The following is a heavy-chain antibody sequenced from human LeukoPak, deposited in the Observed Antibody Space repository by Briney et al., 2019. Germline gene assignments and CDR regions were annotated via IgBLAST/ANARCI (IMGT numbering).Heavy chain of an antibody. J-gene: IGHJ3*01. V-gene: IGHV4-59*08. CDR3: ARGYYDSSGSSNTFDV. CDR1: GSSISSDY. CDR2: IHHSGKT. D-gene: IGHD3-22*01. Sequence: SETLSLTCTVSGSSISSDYWSRIRQPPGKGLEWIGYIHHSGKTNYNPSLKSRVTTSVDTSKNQFSLKLSSVTAADTAVYYCARGYYDSSGSSNTFDVWGQGTMVTVSS.